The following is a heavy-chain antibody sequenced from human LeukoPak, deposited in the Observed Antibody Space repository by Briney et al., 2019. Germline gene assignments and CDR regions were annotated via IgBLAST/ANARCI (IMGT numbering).Heavy chain of an antibody. J-gene: IGHJ4*02. CDR3: ARDPPRMTTVTTVDY. CDR1: GGTFSSYA. CDR2: IIPIFGIA. D-gene: IGHD4-17*01. Sequence: GASVKVSCKASGGTFSSYAISWVRQAPGQGLEWMGGIIPIFGIANYAQKFQGRVTITADKSTSTAYMELSSLRSEDTAVYYCARDPPRMTTVTTVDYWGQGTLVTVSS. V-gene: IGHV1-69*10.